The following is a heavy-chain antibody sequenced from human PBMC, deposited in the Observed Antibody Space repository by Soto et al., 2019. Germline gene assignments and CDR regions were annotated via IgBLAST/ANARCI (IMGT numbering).Heavy chain of an antibody. Sequence: GGSLRLSCAASGFTFNNNAMNWVRQAPGKGLEWVSDISGNGDSARYADSVKGRFTISRDNSRDTLYLQMNRLRVDDTAVYYCGKERRGSGWSVCKFWGQGIRVNVSS. CDR2: ISGNGDSA. CDR1: GFTFNNNA. J-gene: IGHJ4*02. CDR3: GKERRGSGWSVCKF. D-gene: IGHD6-19*01. V-gene: IGHV3-23*01.